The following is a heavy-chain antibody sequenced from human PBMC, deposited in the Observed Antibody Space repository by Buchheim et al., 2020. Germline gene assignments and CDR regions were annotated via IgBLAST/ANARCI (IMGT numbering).Heavy chain of an antibody. CDR1: GFTFSNYG. CDR3: AKAMGDKYGNKLLVIDY. Sequence: QVQLVESGGGVVQPGRSLRLSCAVSGFTFSNYGMHWVRQAPGKGLEWVASISYDGNSKYYADSVKGQFTISRDSSTNTVYLQVDNLRPEDTTVYYCAKAMGDKYGNKLLVIDYWGQGTL. CDR2: ISYDGNSK. J-gene: IGHJ4*02. V-gene: IGHV3-30*18. D-gene: IGHD3-16*01.